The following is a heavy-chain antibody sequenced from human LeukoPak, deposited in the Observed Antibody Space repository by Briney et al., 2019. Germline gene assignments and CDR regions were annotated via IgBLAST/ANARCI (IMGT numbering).Heavy chain of an antibody. Sequence: GGSLRLSCAASGFTVSSDYMSWVRQAPGKGLEWVSVIYSGGSTYYADSVKGRFTISRDNSKNTLYLQMNSLRAEDTAVYYCARDSGPLGFDYWGQGTLVTVSS. CDR1: GFTVSSDY. D-gene: IGHD6-25*01. V-gene: IGHV3-66*01. CDR2: IYSGGST. J-gene: IGHJ4*02. CDR3: ARDSGPLGFDY.